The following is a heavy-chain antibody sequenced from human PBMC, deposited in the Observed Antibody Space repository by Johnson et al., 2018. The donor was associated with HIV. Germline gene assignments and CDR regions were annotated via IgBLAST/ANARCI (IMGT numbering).Heavy chain of an antibody. CDR1: GFTFSDYY. CDR2: ISSSGSTI. CDR3: TRGRDSGVAFDI. D-gene: IGHD3-10*01. V-gene: IGHV3-11*04. Sequence: QVQLVESGGGLVKPGGSLRLSCAASGFTFSDYYMSWIRQAPGKGLEWVSYISSSGSTIYYADSVKGRFTISRDHAKNSLYLQMNCLRAEDTAGYYCTRGRDSGVAFDIWGQGTMVTVSS. J-gene: IGHJ3*02.